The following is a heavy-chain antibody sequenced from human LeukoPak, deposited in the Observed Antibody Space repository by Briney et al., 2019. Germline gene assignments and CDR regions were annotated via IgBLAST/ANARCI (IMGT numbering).Heavy chain of an antibody. Sequence: GRSLRLSCAASGFTFSSYGMHRVRQAPGKGLEWVAVISYDGSNKYYADSVKGRFTISRDNSKNTLYLQMNSLRAEDTAVYYCAKDPYGDYGGYFDYWGQGTLVTVSS. CDR2: ISYDGSNK. V-gene: IGHV3-30*18. D-gene: IGHD4-17*01. J-gene: IGHJ4*02. CDR3: AKDPYGDYGGYFDY. CDR1: GFTFSSYG.